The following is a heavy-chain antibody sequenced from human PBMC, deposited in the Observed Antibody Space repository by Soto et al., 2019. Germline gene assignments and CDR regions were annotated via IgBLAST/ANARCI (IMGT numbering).Heavy chain of an antibody. V-gene: IGHV4-34*01. J-gene: IGHJ4*02. CDR1: GGSFSGYY. Sequence: SETLSLTCAVYGGSFSGYYWSWIRQPPGKGLEWIGEINHSGSTNYNPSLKSRVTISVDTSKNQFSLKLSSVTAADTAVYYCARDFIGGYYDFWSGYGARPQNCYFDYRGQGTLVTVSS. CDR2: INHSGST. CDR3: ARDFIGGYYDFWSGYGARPQNCYFDY. D-gene: IGHD3-3*01.